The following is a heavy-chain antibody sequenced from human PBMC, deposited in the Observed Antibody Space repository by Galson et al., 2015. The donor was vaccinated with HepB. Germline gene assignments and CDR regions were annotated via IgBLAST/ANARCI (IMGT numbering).Heavy chain of an antibody. V-gene: IGHV1-46*01. CDR3: ARPSSSGWDYFDY. J-gene: IGHJ4*02. D-gene: IGHD6-19*01. CDR2: INPSGGST. CDR1: GYTFTSYY. Sequence: SVKVSCKASGYTFTSYYMHWVRQAPGQGLEWMGIINPSGGSTSYAQRFQGRVTMTRDTSTSTVYMELSSLRSEDTAVYYCARPSSSGWDYFDYWGQGTLVTVSS.